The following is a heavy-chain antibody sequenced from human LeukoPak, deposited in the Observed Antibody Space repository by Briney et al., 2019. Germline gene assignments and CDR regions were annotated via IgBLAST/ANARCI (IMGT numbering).Heavy chain of an antibody. CDR1: GYTFTSYY. D-gene: IGHD3-22*01. CDR3: ARVKSYYYDTSDKDAFVI. J-gene: IGHJ3*02. CDR2: INPSGGST. Sequence: ASVKVSCKASGYTFTSYYMHWVRQAPGQELEWMGIINPSGGSTSYAQKFQGRVTMTRDTSTSTVYMELSSLRSEDTAVYYCARVKSYYYDTSDKDAFVIWGQGTMVTVSS. V-gene: IGHV1-46*01.